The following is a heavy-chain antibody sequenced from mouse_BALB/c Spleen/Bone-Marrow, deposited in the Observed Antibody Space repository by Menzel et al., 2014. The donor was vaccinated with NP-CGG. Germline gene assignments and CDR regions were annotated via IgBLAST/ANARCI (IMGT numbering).Heavy chain of an antibody. J-gene: IGHJ3*01. V-gene: IGHV5-6*01. CDR3: ARPYDFGAWFAY. D-gene: IGHD2-4*01. CDR2: ISSGGSYT. Sequence: EVKLVESGGDLVNPGGSLKLSCAASGFTFSSYGLSWVRQTPDKRLEWVATISSGGSYTYYPDSVKGRFTISRDNAKNTLYLQMSSLKSEDTAMYYCARPYDFGAWFAYWGQGTLVTVSA. CDR1: GFTFSSYG.